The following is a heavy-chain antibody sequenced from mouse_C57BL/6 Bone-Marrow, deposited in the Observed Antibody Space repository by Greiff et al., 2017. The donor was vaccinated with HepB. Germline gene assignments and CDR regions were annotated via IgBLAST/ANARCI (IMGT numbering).Heavy chain of an antibody. Sequence: VQGVESGAELVRPGTSVKVSCKASGYAFTNYLIEWVKQRPGQGLEWIGVINPGSGGTNYNEKFKGKATLTADKSSSTAYMQLSSLTSEDSAVYFCARSDYEYYAMDYWGQGTSVTVSS. CDR1: GYAFTNYL. D-gene: IGHD2-4*01. V-gene: IGHV1-54*01. CDR2: INPGSGGT. J-gene: IGHJ4*01. CDR3: ARSDYEYYAMDY.